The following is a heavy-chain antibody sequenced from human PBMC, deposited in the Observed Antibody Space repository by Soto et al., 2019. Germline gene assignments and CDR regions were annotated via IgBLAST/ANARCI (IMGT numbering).Heavy chain of an antibody. CDR3: ARDQAAGGTISRYFQD. V-gene: IGHV3-23*01. CDR2: ISASGGST. J-gene: IGHJ1*01. CDR1: GFTFSSYA. Sequence: PGGSLRLSCAASGFTFSSYAMSWVRQAPGKGLEWVSAISASGGSTYSADSVKGRFTISRDNSKNTVYLQMNSLRAEDTAVYYCARDQAAGGTISRYFQDWGQGTLVTVSS. D-gene: IGHD6-13*01.